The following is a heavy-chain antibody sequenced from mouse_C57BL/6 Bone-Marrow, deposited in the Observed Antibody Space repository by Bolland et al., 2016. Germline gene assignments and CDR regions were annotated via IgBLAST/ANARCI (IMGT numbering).Heavy chain of an antibody. CDR3: ARRGYYKGEWFAY. J-gene: IGHJ3*01. D-gene: IGHD2-12*01. Sequence: GNTKYNEKFKGKATLTADTSSSTAYMQLSSLTSEDSAVYYCARRGYYKGEWFAYWGQGTLV. CDR2: GNT. V-gene: IGHV1-66*01.